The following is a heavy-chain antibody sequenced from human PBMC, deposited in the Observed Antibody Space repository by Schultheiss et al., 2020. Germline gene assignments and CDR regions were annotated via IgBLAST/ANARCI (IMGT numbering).Heavy chain of an antibody. CDR2: INHSGST. V-gene: IGHV4-34*01. D-gene: IGHD2-15*01. J-gene: IGHJ4*02. CDR3: AKDLGSYCSGGSCQVYFDY. Sequence: SETLSLTCAVDGGSFSGYYWSWIRQPPGKGLEWIGEINHSGSTNYNPSLKSRVTISVDTSKNQFSLKLSSVTAADTAVYYCAKDLGSYCSGGSCQVYFDYWGQGTLVTVSS. CDR1: GGSFSGYY.